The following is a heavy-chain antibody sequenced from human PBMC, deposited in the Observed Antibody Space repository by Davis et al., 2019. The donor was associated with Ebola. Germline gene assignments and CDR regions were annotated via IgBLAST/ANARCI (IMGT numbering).Heavy chain of an antibody. V-gene: IGHV3-30-3*01. CDR1: GFTFSSYA. Sequence: GESLKISCAASGFTFSSYAMHWVRQAPGKGLEWVAVISYDGSNKYYADSVKGRFTISRDNSKNTLYLQMNSLRAEDTAMYYCARDYRMTTVTTDYWGQGTLVTVSS. D-gene: IGHD4-17*01. J-gene: IGHJ4*02. CDR2: ISYDGSNK. CDR3: ARDYRMTTVTTDY.